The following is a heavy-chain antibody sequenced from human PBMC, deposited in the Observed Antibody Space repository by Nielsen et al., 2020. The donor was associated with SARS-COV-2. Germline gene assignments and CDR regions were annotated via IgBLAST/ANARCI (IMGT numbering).Heavy chain of an antibody. J-gene: IGHJ4*02. CDR2: ISSSSSYI. V-gene: IGHV3-21*01. CDR3: ARALEFYGDYLSFDY. CDR1: GFTFDDYA. Sequence: GGSLRLSCAASGFTFDDYAMHWVRQAPGKGLEWVSSISSSSSYIYYADSVRGRFTISRDNAKSSLYLQMNSLRAEDTAVYYCARALEFYGDYLSFDYWGQGTLVTVSS. D-gene: IGHD4-17*01.